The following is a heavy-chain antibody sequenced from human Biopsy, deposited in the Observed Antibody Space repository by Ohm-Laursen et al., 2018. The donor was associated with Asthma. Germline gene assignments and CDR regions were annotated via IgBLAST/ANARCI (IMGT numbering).Heavy chain of an antibody. V-gene: IGHV4-59*01. CDR3: ATYSTGWSGVEF. CDR2: IFYGGNS. CDR1: GASISQYY. J-gene: IGHJ4*02. D-gene: IGHD6-19*01. Sequence: GTLSLTCSVSGASISQYYWTWIRQSPGKGLEWIGYIFYGGNSYYSSSLKSRVSISVDPSKKQFSLTLDSVTAADTAVYYCATYSTGWSGVEFWGQGTRVTVSS.